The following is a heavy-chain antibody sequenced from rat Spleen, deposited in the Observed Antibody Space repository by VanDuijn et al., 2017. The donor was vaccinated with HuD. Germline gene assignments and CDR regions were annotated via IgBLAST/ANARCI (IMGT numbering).Heavy chain of an antibody. Sequence: EVQLVESGGGLVQPGRSMKLSCAALGFTFSNYYMAWVRQAPTKGLEWVASISTGGGNTYYRDSVKGRFTISRDNAKSTLYLQMDSLRSEDTATYYCARLITTVVEGRGWYFDFWGPGTMVTVSS. D-gene: IGHD1-1*01. V-gene: IGHV5-25*01. CDR2: ISTGGGNT. CDR3: ARLITTVVEGRGWYFDF. CDR1: GFTFSNYY. J-gene: IGHJ1*01.